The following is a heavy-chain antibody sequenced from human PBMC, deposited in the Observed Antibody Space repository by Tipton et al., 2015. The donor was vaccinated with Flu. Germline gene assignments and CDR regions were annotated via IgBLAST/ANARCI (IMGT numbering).Heavy chain of an antibody. J-gene: IGHJ3*02. CDR2: ISSSGSHI. Sequence: SLRLSCAASGFTFSYYGMNWVRLAPGKGLEWVSFISSSGSHIYYAGSGRGRFTVSRDDAKNSLYLQMSSLRAEDTALYYCARGWVDYYDRPEGDALDIWGQGTMVPVAS. CDR1: GFTFSYYG. CDR3: ARGWVDYYDRPEGDALDI. D-gene: IGHD3-16*01. V-gene: IGHV3-21*01.